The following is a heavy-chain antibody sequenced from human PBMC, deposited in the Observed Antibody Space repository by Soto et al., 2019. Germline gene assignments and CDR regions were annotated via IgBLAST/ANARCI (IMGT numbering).Heavy chain of an antibody. CDR3: ARDSLLWFGHSTYYFDY. D-gene: IGHD3-10*01. Sequence: QVQLVQSGAEVKKPGSSVKVSCKASGGTFSSYAISWVRQAPEQGLEWMGGIIHIFGTANYAQKFQGRVTITADESTSTAYMELSSLRSEDTAVYYCARDSLLWFGHSTYYFDYWGQGTLVTVSS. V-gene: IGHV1-69*01. J-gene: IGHJ4*02. CDR1: GGTFSSYA. CDR2: IIHIFGTA.